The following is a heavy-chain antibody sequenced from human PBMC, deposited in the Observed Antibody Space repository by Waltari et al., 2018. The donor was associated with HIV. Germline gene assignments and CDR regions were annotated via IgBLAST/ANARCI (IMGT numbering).Heavy chain of an antibody. D-gene: IGHD3-22*01. Sequence: QLQLQESGPGLVQPSATLSLTCTAGGGPIRSTSYYRGWFRQLPGKGLEGIGTIYYSGSTYYNPSLKIRVTISVDTSKNQFSLKLSSVPAADTAVYYCARLRGRGGITRIVPRFDPWGQGTLVTVSS. V-gene: IGHV4-39*01. CDR1: GGPIRSTSYY. J-gene: IGHJ5*02. CDR2: IYYSGST. CDR3: ARLRGRGGITRIVPRFDP.